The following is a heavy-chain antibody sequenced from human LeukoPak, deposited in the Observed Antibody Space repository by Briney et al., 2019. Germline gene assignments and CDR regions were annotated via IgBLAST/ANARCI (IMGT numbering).Heavy chain of an antibody. J-gene: IGHJ5*02. Sequence: EASVKVSCKASGYTFTGYYMHWVRQAPGKGLEWMGGFDPEDGETIYAQKFQGRVTMTEDTSTDTAYMELSSLRSEDTAVYYCATDFYGGFGELSRPLGWFDPWGQGTLVTVSS. CDR1: GYTFTGYY. V-gene: IGHV1-24*01. CDR3: ATDFYGGFGELSRPLGWFDP. CDR2: FDPEDGET. D-gene: IGHD3-10*01.